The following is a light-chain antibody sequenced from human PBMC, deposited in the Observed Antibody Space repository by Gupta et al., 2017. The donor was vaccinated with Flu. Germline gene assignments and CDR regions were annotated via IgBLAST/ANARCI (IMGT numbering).Light chain of an antibody. V-gene: IGKV3-20*01. Sequence: EIVLTQSPGTLSLSPGEGATLSCRASHNINSKYLAWYQQKAGQAPRLLILGGSSRATGIPDRFSGSGSGTVFTLTISRLEPEDFAVYYCQHDGSSPLTFGRGTKLEIK. CDR1: HNINSKY. J-gene: IGKJ2*01. CDR2: GGS. CDR3: QHDGSSPLT.